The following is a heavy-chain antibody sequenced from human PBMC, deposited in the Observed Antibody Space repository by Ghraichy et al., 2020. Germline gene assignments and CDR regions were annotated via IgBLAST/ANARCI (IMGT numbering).Heavy chain of an antibody. D-gene: IGHD3-22*01. Sequence: SVKVSCKASGGTFSSYAISWVRQAPGQGLEWMGGIIPIFGTANYAQKFQGRVTITADESTSTAYMELSSLRSEDTAVYYCARVGGAEVYYDSSGYYDRYFDLWGRGTLVTVSS. V-gene: IGHV1-69*13. CDR2: IIPIFGTA. CDR1: GGTFSSYA. J-gene: IGHJ2*01. CDR3: ARVGGAEVYYDSSGYYDRYFDL.